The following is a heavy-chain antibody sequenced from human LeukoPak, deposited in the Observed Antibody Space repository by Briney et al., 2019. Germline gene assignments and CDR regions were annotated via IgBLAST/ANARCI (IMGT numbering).Heavy chain of an antibody. CDR3: ARDRWYYGSGTFDP. V-gene: IGHV4-4*07. J-gene: IGHJ5*02. Sequence: SETLSLTCTVSGGSISSYYWSWIRQPAGKGLEWIGRIYTSGSTNYNPSLKSRVTMSVDTSKNQFSLKLSSVTAADTAVYYCARDRWYYGSGTFDPWGQGTLVTVSS. CDR2: IYTSGST. CDR1: GGSISSYY. D-gene: IGHD3-10*01.